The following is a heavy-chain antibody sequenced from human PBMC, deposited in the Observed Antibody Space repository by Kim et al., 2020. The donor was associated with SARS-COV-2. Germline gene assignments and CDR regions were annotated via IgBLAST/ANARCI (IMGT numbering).Heavy chain of an antibody. V-gene: IGHV3-66*01. CDR3: ARVAGATVRHGDY. D-gene: IGHD1-26*01. Sequence: ADSGKGRFTISRDNSKNTLYLQMNSLRAEDTAVYYCARVAGATVRHGDYWGQGTLVTVSS. J-gene: IGHJ4*02.